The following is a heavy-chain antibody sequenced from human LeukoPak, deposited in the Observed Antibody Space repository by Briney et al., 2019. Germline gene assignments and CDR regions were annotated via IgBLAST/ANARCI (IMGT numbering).Heavy chain of an antibody. V-gene: IGHV3-23*01. CDR2: ITGSGGKT. CDR3: ARDGGAAGVAFDI. D-gene: IGHD3-16*01. J-gene: IGHJ3*02. CDR1: GFTFTNYA. Sequence: GGSLRLSCEASGFTFTNYAMAWVRQGPGKGLEWVSGITGSGGKTYYADSVRGRFTISRDNSKNTLYLQMNSLRAEDTAVYYCARDGGAAGVAFDIWGQGTMVTVSS.